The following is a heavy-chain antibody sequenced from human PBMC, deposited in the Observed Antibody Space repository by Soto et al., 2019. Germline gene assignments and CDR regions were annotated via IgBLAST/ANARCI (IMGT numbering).Heavy chain of an antibody. CDR3: ARGRYYDVWSGPPGRYYYGMDV. J-gene: IGHJ6*02. Sequence: ASVKVSCKASGYTFTGYYMHWVRQAPGQGLEWMGWINPNSGGTNYAQKFQGWVTMTRDTSISTAYMELSRLRSDDTAVYYCARGRYYDVWSGPPGRYYYGMDVWGQGTTVTGSS. V-gene: IGHV1-2*04. CDR1: GYTFTGYY. D-gene: IGHD3-3*01. CDR2: INPNSGGT.